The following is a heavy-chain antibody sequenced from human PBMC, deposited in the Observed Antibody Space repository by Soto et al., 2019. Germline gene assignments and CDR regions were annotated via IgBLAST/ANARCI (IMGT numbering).Heavy chain of an antibody. Sequence: QVQLQESGPGLVNPSETLSLTCTVSGGSVSSGSYYGGWIRQPPGKGLEWIGYIYYSGSTNYNPSLKSRVTISVDTSKNQFSLKLSSVTAADTAVYYCARSYGTVRRFDYWGQGTLVTVSS. CDR2: IYYSGST. V-gene: IGHV4-61*01. CDR3: ARSYGTVRRFDY. CDR1: GGSVSSGSYY. D-gene: IGHD5-18*01. J-gene: IGHJ4*02.